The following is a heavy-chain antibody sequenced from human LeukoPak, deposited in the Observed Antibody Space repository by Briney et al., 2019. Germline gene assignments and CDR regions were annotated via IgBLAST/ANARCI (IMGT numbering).Heavy chain of an antibody. Sequence: PGGSLRLSCAASGFTSSNYEMNWVRQAPGKGLEWVSAISGSGGSAYYADSVKGRFTISRDNSKNTLYLQMNSLRAEDTAVYYCAKGGNDYGDYYGGFFDYWGQGTLVTVSS. CDR1: GFTSSNYE. J-gene: IGHJ4*02. CDR3: AKGGNDYGDYYGGFFDY. CDR2: ISGSGGSA. D-gene: IGHD4-17*01. V-gene: IGHV3-23*01.